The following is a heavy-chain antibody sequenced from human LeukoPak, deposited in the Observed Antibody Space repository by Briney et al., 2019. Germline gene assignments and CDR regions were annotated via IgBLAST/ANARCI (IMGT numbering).Heavy chain of an antibody. D-gene: IGHD6-13*01. CDR3: ATASGYSSDY. CDR1: GYTLTELS. CDR2: FDPEDGET. Sequence: VASVKVSCKVSGYTLTELSIHWVRQAPGKGLEWMGGFDPEDGETIYAQKFQGRVTMTEDTSTDTAYMELSSLRSEDTAVYYCATASGYSSDYWGQGTLVTVSS. V-gene: IGHV1-24*01. J-gene: IGHJ4*02.